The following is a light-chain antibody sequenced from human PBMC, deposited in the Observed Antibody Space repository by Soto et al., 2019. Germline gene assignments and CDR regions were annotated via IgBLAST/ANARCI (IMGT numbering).Light chain of an antibody. J-gene: IGKJ1*01. CDR3: QQRYSTPT. CDR2: XAS. V-gene: IGKV1-39*01. CDR1: QSIGVY. Sequence: IHMTQSPSSLSASIGGRVTMTXRASQSIGVYLNWYQQQPGKAPKXXIYXASSLQSGVPSRFSGSGCETDITITISSLQPEDVATYYCQQRYSTPTFGQGTKVDIK.